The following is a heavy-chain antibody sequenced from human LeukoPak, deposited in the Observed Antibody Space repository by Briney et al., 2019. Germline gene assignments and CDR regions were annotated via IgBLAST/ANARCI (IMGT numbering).Heavy chain of an antibody. CDR1: GYSFTSYW. V-gene: IGHV5-10-1*01. D-gene: IGHD4-17*01. J-gene: IGHJ6*02. CDR3: ATVTTIYYYYGMDV. CDR2: IDPSDSYT. Sequence: ESLQISCKGSGYSFTSYWITWVRQMPGKGLEWMGRIDPSDSYTNYSPSFQGHVTISADKSISTAYLQWSSLKASDTAMYYCATVTTIYYYYGMDVWGQGTTVTVSS.